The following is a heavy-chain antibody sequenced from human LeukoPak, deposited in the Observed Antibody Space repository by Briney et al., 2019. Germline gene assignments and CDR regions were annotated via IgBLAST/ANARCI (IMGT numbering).Heavy chain of an antibody. V-gene: IGHV3-48*03. Sequence: GGSLRLSCAASGFTFSNYEMNWVRQAPGKGLEWVSYISGSGSTIYYADSVKGRFTISRDNAKDSLYLQMNSLRAEDTADYYCARVRSGYSHENYFDYWGQGTLVTVSS. D-gene: IGHD5-18*01. J-gene: IGHJ4*02. CDR2: ISGSGSTI. CDR3: ARVRSGYSHENYFDY. CDR1: GFTFSNYE.